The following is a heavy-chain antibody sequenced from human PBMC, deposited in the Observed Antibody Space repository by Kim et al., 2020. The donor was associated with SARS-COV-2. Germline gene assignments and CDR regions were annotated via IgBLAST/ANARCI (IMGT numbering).Heavy chain of an antibody. D-gene: IGHD5-18*01. CDR3: ARGRGYSYGYAYDY. CDR1: GGSFSGYY. CDR2: INHSGST. J-gene: IGHJ4*02. Sequence: SETLSLTCAVYGGSFSGYYWSWIRQPPGKGLEWIGEINHSGSTNYNPSLKSRVTISVDTSKNQFSLKLSSVTAADTAVYYCARGRGYSYGYAYDYWGQGTLVTVSS. V-gene: IGHV4-34*01.